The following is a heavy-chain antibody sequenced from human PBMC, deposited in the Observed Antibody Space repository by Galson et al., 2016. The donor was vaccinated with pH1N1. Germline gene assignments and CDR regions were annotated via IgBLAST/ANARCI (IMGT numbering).Heavy chain of an antibody. J-gene: IGHJ4*02. CDR1: GYTFTSYD. D-gene: IGHD4-17*01. CDR3: ARAGYGDYVGYFDY. CDR2: ISGYNGNT. V-gene: IGHV1-18*01. Sequence: SVKVSCKASGYTFTSYDISWVRQAPGQGLEWMGRISGYNGNTNYAQKLQGRVTMTTDTSTSTAYIELRSLRSDDTAVYYCARAGYGDYVGYFDYWGQGTLVTVSS.